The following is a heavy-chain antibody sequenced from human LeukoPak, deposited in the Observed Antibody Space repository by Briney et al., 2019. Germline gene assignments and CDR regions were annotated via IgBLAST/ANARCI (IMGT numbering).Heavy chain of an antibody. Sequence: PGGSLRLSCAASGLTFRTYALSWVRQAPGKGLEWVSGISASGGDTFYADSVKGRFTISRDNSKNTLSLQMNSLRVEDTATYYWGTNVRRCNGRCTWGKGTLVTVPS. CDR3: GTNVRRCNGRCT. CDR1: GLTFRTYA. J-gene: IGHJ5*02. D-gene: IGHD1/OR15-1a*01. CDR2: ISASGGDT. V-gene: IGHV3-23*01.